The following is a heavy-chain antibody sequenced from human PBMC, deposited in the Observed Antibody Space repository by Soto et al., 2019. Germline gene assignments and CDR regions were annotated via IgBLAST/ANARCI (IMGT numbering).Heavy chain of an antibody. J-gene: IGHJ4*02. CDR2: ISAKSGNT. CDR3: TRAGASDWNYVSTSS. D-gene: IGHD1-7*01. V-gene: IGHV1-18*04. Sequence: QLVQSGAEVKKPGASVKVSCKASGYTFTTSGFNWVRQAPGHGLAWMGWISAKSGNTNYAQKLQGRVTMTTDTSTSTVYMELKSLTSDDTAIYYCTRAGASDWNYVSTSSWGQGTLVTVSS. CDR1: GYTFTTSG.